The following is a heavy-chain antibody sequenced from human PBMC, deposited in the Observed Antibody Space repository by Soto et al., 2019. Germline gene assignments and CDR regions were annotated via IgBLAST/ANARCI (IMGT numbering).Heavy chain of an antibody. D-gene: IGHD6-19*01. CDR3: VKTTGWPGFDF. V-gene: IGHV3-53*01. CDR1: GFAVSSKY. Sequence: EVQLVESGGGLIQPGGSLILSCAASGFAVSSKYMTWVRQAPGKGLEWVSVIYGGGTTYYSDSVKGRFTISRDTSKNTLYLQMNSLRAEDTAVYYCVKTTGWPGFDFWGQGTLVTVSS. CDR2: IYGGGTT. J-gene: IGHJ4*02.